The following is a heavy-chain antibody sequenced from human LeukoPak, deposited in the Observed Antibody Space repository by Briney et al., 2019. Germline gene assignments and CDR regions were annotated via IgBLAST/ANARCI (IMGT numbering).Heavy chain of an antibody. CDR1: GYTFTDYF. CDR3: ARDPPGTTAFDI. V-gene: IGHV1-2*02. J-gene: IGHJ3*02. Sequence: ASVKVSCKASGYTFTDYFMNWVRQAPGQGLEWMGWINPNSGGTNYAQKFQGRVTMTRDTSISTVYMELSRLTSDDTAVYYCARDPPGTTAFDIWGQGTMVTVSS. CDR2: INPNSGGT. D-gene: IGHD1-1*01.